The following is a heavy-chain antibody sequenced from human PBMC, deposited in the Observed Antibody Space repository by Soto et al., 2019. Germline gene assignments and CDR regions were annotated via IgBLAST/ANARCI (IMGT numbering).Heavy chain of an antibody. CDR2: IYHSGST. J-gene: IGHJ5*02. CDR3: ARDRRYFDRDWFDP. D-gene: IGHD3-9*01. V-gene: IGHV4-30-2*01. Sequence: LSLTCAVSGGSISSGGSSWSWIRQPPGKGLEWIGYIYHSGSTYYNPSLKSRVTISVDRSKNQFSLKLSFVTAADTAVYYCARDRRYFDRDWFDPWGQRTPVTGSS. CDR1: GGSISSGGSS.